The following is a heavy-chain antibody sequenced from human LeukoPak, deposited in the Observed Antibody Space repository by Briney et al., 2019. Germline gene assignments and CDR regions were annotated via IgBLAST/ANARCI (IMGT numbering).Heavy chain of an antibody. CDR1: GFTFSSYG. CDR2: IWYDGSNK. V-gene: IGHV3-30*19. Sequence: PGGSLRLSCAASGFTFSSYGMHWVRQAPGKGLEWVAVIWYDGSNKYYADSVKDRFTISRDNSKNTLYLQMNSLRAEDTAVYYCARSAVRRTYDYWGQGTLVTVSS. J-gene: IGHJ4*02. D-gene: IGHD6-6*01. CDR3: ARSAVRRTYDY.